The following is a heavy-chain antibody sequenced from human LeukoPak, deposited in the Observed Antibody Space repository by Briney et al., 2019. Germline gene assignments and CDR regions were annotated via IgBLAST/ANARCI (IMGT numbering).Heavy chain of an antibody. CDR3: AKDADDYVSYFDY. V-gene: IGHV3-23*01. Sequence: GGSLRLSCAASGFTLTTYAMTWVRQAPGKGLEWVSGITASDPTTYYADSVKGRFTFSRDNSKNTLYLQMNSLRAEDTAVYYCAKDADDYVSYFDYWGQGTLVTVSS. J-gene: IGHJ4*02. CDR2: ITASDPTT. CDR1: GFTLTTYA. D-gene: IGHD4-17*01.